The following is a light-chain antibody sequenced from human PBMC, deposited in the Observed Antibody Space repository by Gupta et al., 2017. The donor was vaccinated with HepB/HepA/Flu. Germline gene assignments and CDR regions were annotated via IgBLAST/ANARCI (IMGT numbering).Light chain of an antibody. J-gene: IGKJ2*04. V-gene: IGKV3-11*01. Sequence: EIVLTQSPATLSLSPGERATLSCRASQSVSSYLAWYQQKPGQAPRLLIYDASNRAKGITASFSGSGVGTDFNLTISSREPEDFEVYYCQQRSNGHPMCIFGQGTKLEIK. CDR2: DAS. CDR3: QQRSNGHPMCI. CDR1: QSVSSY.